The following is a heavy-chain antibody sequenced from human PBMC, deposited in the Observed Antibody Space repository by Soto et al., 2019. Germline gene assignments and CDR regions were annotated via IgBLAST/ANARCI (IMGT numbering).Heavy chain of an antibody. CDR3: ARGLILLGSRAFDI. J-gene: IGHJ3*02. V-gene: IGHV3-48*03. D-gene: IGHD3-9*01. CDR2: ISSSGSTI. Sequence: EVQLVESGGGLVQPGGSLRLSCAASGFTFSSYEMNWVRQAPGKGLEWVSYISSSGSTIYYADSVKGRFTISRDNAKNSLYLQMNSLRAEDTAVYYCARGLILLGSRAFDIWGQGTMVTVSS. CDR1: GFTFSSYE.